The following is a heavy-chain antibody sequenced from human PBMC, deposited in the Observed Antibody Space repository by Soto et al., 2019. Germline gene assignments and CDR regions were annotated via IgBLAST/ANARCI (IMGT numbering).Heavy chain of an antibody. D-gene: IGHD6-13*01. J-gene: IGHJ4*02. CDR3: ARDRRLGRAASGYYAF. V-gene: IGHV4-31*03. CDR2: VYYSGTT. CDR1: GASISSGDYH. Sequence: QVQLQESGPGLVKPSQTLSLTCTVSGASISSGDYHWSWIRQHPGKDLEWIGYVYYSGTTGYNPSLYSRVTISVDTSKNQFSLSLRSVTAADTAVYDCARDRRLGRAASGYYAFWGQGMLVTASS.